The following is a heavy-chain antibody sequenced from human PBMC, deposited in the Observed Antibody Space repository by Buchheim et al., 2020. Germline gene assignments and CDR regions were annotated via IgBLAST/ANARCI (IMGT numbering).Heavy chain of an antibody. V-gene: IGHV3-66*01. D-gene: IGHD1-14*01. CDR2: IYAGGST. CDR3: ARDHSPPGSTGSDYYYGMDV. Sequence: EVQLVESGGGLVQPGGSLRLSCAASGFTVRSNYMTWVRQAPGKGLEWVSVIYAGGSTYYADSVKGRFGISRDTSRNTVYLHMSSLRAEDTAVYYCARDHSPPGSTGSDYYYGMDVWGQGTT. CDR1: GFTVRSNY. J-gene: IGHJ6*02.